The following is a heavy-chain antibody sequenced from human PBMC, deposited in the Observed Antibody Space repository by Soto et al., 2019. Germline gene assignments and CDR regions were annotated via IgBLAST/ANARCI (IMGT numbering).Heavy chain of an antibody. CDR3: ASTYSGYDYSHYYYGMDV. CDR2: IIPIFGTA. D-gene: IGHD5-12*01. Sequence: ASVKVSCKASGGTFSSYAISWVRQAPGQGIKWMGGIIPIFGTANYAQKFQGRVTITADGSTSTAYMELSSLRSEDTAVYYCASTYSGYDYSHYYYGMDVWGQGTTVTVSS. J-gene: IGHJ6*02. V-gene: IGHV1-69*13. CDR1: GGTFSSYA.